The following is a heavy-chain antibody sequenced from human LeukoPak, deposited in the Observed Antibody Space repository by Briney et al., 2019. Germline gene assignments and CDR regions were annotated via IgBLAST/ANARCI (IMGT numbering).Heavy chain of an antibody. Sequence: PGGSLRLSCAASGFTLRSYALSWVRAAPGRGLEWVSAISGIGGSTYYADSVKGRFTISRDNSKNTLYLQMNSLRAEDTAVYYCAKDAPPVVYADFFDYWGQGTLVTVSS. V-gene: IGHV3-23*01. CDR3: AKDAPPVVYADFFDY. D-gene: IGHD2-8*02. CDR2: ISGIGGST. J-gene: IGHJ4*02. CDR1: GFTLRSYA.